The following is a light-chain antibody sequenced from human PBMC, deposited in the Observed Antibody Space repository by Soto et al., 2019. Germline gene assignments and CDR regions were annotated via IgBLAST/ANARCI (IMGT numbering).Light chain of an antibody. V-gene: IGKV3-15*01. CDR1: QSVSSD. Sequence: EIVMMQSPATLSVSPGERATLSCRASQSVSSDVAWYQQIPGQTPRLLIYGASTRATGIPARFSGSGSGTEFTLTISSLQSEDFAVYYCQQYNNWPPWTFGQGTKVDIK. CDR2: GAS. J-gene: IGKJ1*01. CDR3: QQYNNWPPWT.